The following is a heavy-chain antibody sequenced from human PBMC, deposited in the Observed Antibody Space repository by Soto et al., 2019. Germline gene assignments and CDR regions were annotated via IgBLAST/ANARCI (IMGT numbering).Heavy chain of an antibody. D-gene: IGHD6-19*01. V-gene: IGHV3-23*01. CDR1: GFTFRDYA. J-gene: IGHJ4*02. CDR3: GKERRGSGWSVCNF. CDR2: ISGNGNSA. Sequence: GGSLRLSCAASGFTFRDYAMNWVRLSPGKGLEWVSDISGNGNSARYADSVKGRFTISRDNSKDTLYRQMNSLRVDDTAVYYCGKERRGSGWSVCNFWGQGSLVTVSS.